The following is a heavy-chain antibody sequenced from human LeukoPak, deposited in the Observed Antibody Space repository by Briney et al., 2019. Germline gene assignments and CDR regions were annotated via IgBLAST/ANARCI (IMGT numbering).Heavy chain of an antibody. D-gene: IGHD3-22*01. CDR3: ARRRSYYDSSGYYYGNWFDP. J-gene: IGHJ5*02. Sequence: PSETLSLTCTVSGGSISSGDYYWSWIRQPPGKGLEWIGEINHSGSTNYNPSLKSRVTISVDTSKNQFSLKLSSVTAADTAVYYCARRRSYYDSSGYYYGNWFDPWGQGTLVTVSS. V-gene: IGHV4-39*07. CDR2: INHSGST. CDR1: GGSISSGDYY.